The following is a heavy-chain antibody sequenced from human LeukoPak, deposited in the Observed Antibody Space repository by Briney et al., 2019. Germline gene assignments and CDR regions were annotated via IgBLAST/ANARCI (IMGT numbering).Heavy chain of an antibody. Sequence: PGGSLRLSCAASGFTFSSYAMHWVRQAPGKGLEWVAVISYDGSNKYYADSVKGRFTISRDNSKNTLYLQMNSLRAEDTAVYYCARDYEGERWLQLGYYWGQGTLVTVSS. CDR3: ARDYEGERWLQLGYY. CDR1: GFTFSSYA. V-gene: IGHV3-30*04. J-gene: IGHJ4*02. D-gene: IGHD5-24*01. CDR2: ISYDGSNK.